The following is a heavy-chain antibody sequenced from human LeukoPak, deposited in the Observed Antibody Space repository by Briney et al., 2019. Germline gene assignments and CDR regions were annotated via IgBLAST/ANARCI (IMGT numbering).Heavy chain of an antibody. Sequence: NPGGSLRLSCAASGFSCSNAWMTWVRQAPGKGLEWVGRIKSKTDGGATDYAAPVKGRSTISRDDSKSTLYMQLNSLKTEDTAVYYCTTSLTSGYYIDYWGQGTLVTVSS. CDR3: TTSLTSGYYIDY. CDR2: IKSKTDGGAT. D-gene: IGHD3-22*01. J-gene: IGHJ4*02. V-gene: IGHV3-15*01. CDR1: GFSCSNAW.